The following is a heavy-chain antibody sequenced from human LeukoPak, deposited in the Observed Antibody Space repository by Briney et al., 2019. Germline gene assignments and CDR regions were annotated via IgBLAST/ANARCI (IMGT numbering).Heavy chain of an antibody. V-gene: IGHV4-39*01. CDR2: IYYSGST. CDR1: GGSISSSSYY. CDR3: ARHSEGYYDILTGYYAPFDY. D-gene: IGHD3-9*01. J-gene: IGHJ4*02. Sequence: PSETLSLTCTVSGGSISSSSYYWGWIRQPPGKGLEWIGSIYYSGSTYYNPSLKSRVTISVDTSKNQFSLKLSSVTAADTAVYYYARHSEGYYDILTGYYAPFDYWGQGTLVTVSS.